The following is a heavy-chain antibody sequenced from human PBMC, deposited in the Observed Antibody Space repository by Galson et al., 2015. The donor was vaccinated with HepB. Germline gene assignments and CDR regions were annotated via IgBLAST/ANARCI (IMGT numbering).Heavy chain of an antibody. CDR1: GFTFSSYA. CDR3: ARDVQAGYGGNSGRDWFDP. J-gene: IGHJ5*02. CDR2: ISYDGSNK. D-gene: IGHD4-23*01. Sequence: SLRLSCAASGFTFSSYAMHWVRQAPGKGLEWVAVISYDGSNKYYADSVKGRFTISRDNSKNTLYLQMNSLRAEDTAVYYCARDVQAGYGGNSGRDWFDPWGQGTLVTVSS. V-gene: IGHV3-30-3*01.